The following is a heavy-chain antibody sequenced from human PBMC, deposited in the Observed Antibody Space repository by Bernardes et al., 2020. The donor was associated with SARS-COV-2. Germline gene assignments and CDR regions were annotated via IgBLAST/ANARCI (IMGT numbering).Heavy chain of an antibody. CDR1: GGSISSSSYY. V-gene: IGHV4-39*07. D-gene: IGHD3-10*01. J-gene: IGHJ4*02. CDR3: ARDGGTGYYYGSGFDY. CDR2: IYYSGST. Sequence: SETLSLTCTVSGGSISSSSYYWGWIRQPPGKGLEWIGSIYYSGSTYYNPSLKSRVTISVDTSKNQFSLKLSSVTAADTAVYYCARDGGTGYYYGSGFDYWGQGTLVTVSS.